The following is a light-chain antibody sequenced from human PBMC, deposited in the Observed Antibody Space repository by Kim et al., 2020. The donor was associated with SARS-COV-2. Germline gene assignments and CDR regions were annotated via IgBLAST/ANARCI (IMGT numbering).Light chain of an antibody. V-gene: IGKV1-27*01. CDR1: QGITNA. CDR2: AAS. J-gene: IGKJ1*01. CDR3: QKYNSAPWT. Sequence: GDRVTITCRASQGITNALAWYQQKPGKVPQLLIYAASALQSEVPSRFSGSGSGTDFTRTISSLQPEDGATYYCQKYNSAPWTLGQGTKVDI.